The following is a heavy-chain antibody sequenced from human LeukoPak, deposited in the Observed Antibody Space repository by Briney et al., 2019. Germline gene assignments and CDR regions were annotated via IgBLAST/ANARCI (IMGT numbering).Heavy chain of an antibody. CDR1: GFTFSTYG. V-gene: IGHV3-30*03. D-gene: IGHD1-26*01. J-gene: IGHJ4*02. CDR3: ARTMYITGSSDFDY. CDR2: ISYDEINK. Sequence: GGSLRLSCAASGFTFSTYGMHWVRQAPGKGLEWVAVISYDEINKYYAASVKGRFTISRDNSKNTLYLQMNSLRAEDTALYYCARTMYITGSSDFDYWGQGTLVTVSS.